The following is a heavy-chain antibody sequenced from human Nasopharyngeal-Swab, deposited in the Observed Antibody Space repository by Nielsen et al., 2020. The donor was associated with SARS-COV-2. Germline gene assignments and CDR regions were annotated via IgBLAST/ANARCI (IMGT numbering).Heavy chain of an antibody. J-gene: IGHJ4*02. V-gene: IGHV1-18*01. CDR2: ISAYNGNT. D-gene: IGHD3-22*01. Sequence: ASVKVSCKASGYTFTSYGISWVRQAPGQGLEWMGWISAYNGNTNYAQKLQGRVTMTTDTSTSTAYMELRSLRSDDTAVYYCARVNLGMIVVVEDYWGQGILVTVSS. CDR3: ARVNLGMIVVVEDY. CDR1: GYTFTSYG.